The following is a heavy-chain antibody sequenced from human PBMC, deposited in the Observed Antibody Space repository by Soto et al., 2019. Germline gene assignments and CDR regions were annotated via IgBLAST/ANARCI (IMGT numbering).Heavy chain of an antibody. D-gene: IGHD1-20*01. Sequence: EASVKVSCKASGYTFTSYAMHWVRQAPGQRHEWMGWINAGNGNTKYSQKFQGRVTITRDTSASTAYMELSSLRSEDTAVYYCARDWSGNRNDGFAPWGQGTLVTVSS. CDR2: INAGNGNT. CDR1: GYTFTSYA. J-gene: IGHJ5*02. V-gene: IGHV1-3*01. CDR3: ARDWSGNRNDGFAP.